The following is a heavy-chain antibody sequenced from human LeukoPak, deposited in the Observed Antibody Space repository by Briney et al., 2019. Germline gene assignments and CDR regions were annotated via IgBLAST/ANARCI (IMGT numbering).Heavy chain of an antibody. CDR2: IIPIFGTA. Sequence: ASVKVSCKASGGTFSSYAISWVRQAPGQGLEWMGGIIPIFGTANYAQKFQGSVTITADKSTSTAYMELSSLRSEDTAVYYCARGYYYDSSGLGCYFDYWGQGTLVTVSS. CDR1: GGTFSSYA. D-gene: IGHD3-22*01. CDR3: ARGYYYDSSGLGCYFDY. J-gene: IGHJ4*02. V-gene: IGHV1-69*06.